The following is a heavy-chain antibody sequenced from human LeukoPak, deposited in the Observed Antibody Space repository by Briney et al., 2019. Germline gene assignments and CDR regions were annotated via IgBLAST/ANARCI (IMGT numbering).Heavy chain of an antibody. J-gene: IGHJ4*02. CDR1: GGSFSGYY. V-gene: IGHV4-34*01. CDR3: ARRGSYYDILTGYSYYFDY. D-gene: IGHD3-9*01. Sequence: SETLSLTCAVYGGSFSGYYWSWIRQPPGKGLEWIEEINHSGSTNYNPSLKSRVTISVDTSKNQFSLKLSSVTAADTAVYYCARRGSYYDILTGYSYYFDYWGQGTLVTVSS. CDR2: INHSGST.